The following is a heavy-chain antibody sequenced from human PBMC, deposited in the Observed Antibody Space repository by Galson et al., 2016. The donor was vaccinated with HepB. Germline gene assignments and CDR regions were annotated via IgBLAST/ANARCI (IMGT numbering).Heavy chain of an antibody. CDR1: GFTFTNSA. CDR2: IVVDCDKT. CDR3: AAALCPVHYSSISFYPPPPP. V-gene: IGHV1-58*02. J-gene: IGHJ5*02. Sequence: SVKVSCKASGFTFTNSAMQWVRQARGQRLEWRRWIVVDCDKTNQKFLEGVTITRDMSTSTAYMRLSGLRSEDTAGYYCAAALCPVHYSSISFYPPPPPWGQGTLVTVSS. D-gene: IGHD2-2*01.